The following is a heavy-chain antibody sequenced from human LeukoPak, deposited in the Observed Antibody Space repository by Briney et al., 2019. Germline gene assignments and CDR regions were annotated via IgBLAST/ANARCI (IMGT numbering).Heavy chain of an antibody. CDR1: GGTFSSYA. CDR2: IIPIFGTA. V-gene: IGHV1-69*13. CDR3: ARGELSGSYYGGGVDY. D-gene: IGHD1-26*01. Sequence: ASVKVSCKTSGGTFSSYAISWVRQAPGQGLEWMGGIIPIFGTANYAQKFQGRVTITADESTSTAYMELSSLRSEDTAVYYCARGELSGSYYGGGVDYWGQGTLVTVSS. J-gene: IGHJ4*02.